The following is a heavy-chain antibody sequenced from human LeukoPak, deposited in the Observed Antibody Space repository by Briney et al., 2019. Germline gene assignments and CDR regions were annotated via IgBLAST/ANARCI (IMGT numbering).Heavy chain of an antibody. V-gene: IGHV4-31*03. D-gene: IGHD5-24*01. CDR3: ARDEDGYNSLEY. J-gene: IGHJ4*02. CDR1: NGSINSGGFY. Sequence: SETLSLTCSVSNGSINSGGFYWSRVRQHPGKGLEWIGYIYYSGTTYYNPSLKSRLIVSVDTCKNQFSLKLSSVTAADTAVYYCARDEDGYNSLEYWGQGTLVTVSS. CDR2: IYYSGTT.